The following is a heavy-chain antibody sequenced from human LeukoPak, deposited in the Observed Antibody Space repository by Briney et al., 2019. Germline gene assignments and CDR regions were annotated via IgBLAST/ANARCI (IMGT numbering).Heavy chain of an antibody. CDR3: AKDRGVSSGYSDKYYYGMGV. CDR2: ISYDGNYK. V-gene: IGHV3-30*18. J-gene: IGHJ6*01. D-gene: IGHD5-18*01. CDR1: GFIFSNYG. Sequence: PGRSLTLSCAASGFIFSNYGMHLLRQAPGKGLEWVAGISYDGNYKCYTDSVNSRFTISRDNNKNTMYQQMSTLRAEDNAAYYCAKDRGVSSGYSDKYYYGMGVLGPGNTVNVSS.